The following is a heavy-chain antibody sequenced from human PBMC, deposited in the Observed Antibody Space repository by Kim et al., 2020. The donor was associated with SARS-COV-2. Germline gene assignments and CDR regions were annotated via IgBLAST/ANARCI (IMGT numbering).Heavy chain of an antibody. CDR1: GFTFSSYW. D-gene: IGHD4-17*01. Sequence: GGSLRLSCAASGFTFSSYWMSWVRQAPGKGLEWVANIKQDGSEKYYVDSVKGRFTISRDNAKNSLYLQMNSLRAEDTAVYYCARDDYGDFVDFTDYYYGMDVWGQGTTVTVSS. CDR2: IKQDGSEK. J-gene: IGHJ6*02. V-gene: IGHV3-7*03. CDR3: ARDDYGDFVDFTDYYYGMDV.